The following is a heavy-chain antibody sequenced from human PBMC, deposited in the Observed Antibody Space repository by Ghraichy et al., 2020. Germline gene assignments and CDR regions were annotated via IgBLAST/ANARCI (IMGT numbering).Heavy chain of an antibody. J-gene: IGHJ5*02. D-gene: IGHD2-15*01. Sequence: SETLSLTCTVSGGSISSYYWSWIRQPPGKGLEWIGYIYYSGITNYKSSLKSRVTISVDTSKNQFSLKLSSVTAADTAIYYCASEGYCSGGRCYRLGRFDPWGQGTLVTVSS. CDR2: IYYSGIT. V-gene: IGHV4-59*01. CDR1: GGSISSYY. CDR3: ASEGYCSGGRCYRLGRFDP.